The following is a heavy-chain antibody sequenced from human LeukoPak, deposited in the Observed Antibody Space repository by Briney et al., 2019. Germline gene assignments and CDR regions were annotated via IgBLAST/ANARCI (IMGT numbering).Heavy chain of an antibody. D-gene: IGHD2-2*01. V-gene: IGHV1-2*06. Sequence: ASVKVSCKASGYTFTGYYMHWVRHAPGQGLEWMGRINPNSGGTNYAQKFQGRVTMTRDTSISTAYMELSRLRSDDTAVYYCARYQKYCSSTSCDDYWGQGTLVTVSS. CDR3: ARYQKYCSSTSCDDY. CDR1: GYTFTGYY. J-gene: IGHJ4*02. CDR2: INPNSGGT.